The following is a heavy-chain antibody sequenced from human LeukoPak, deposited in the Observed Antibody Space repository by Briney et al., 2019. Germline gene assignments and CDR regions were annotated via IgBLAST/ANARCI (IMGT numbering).Heavy chain of an antibody. Sequence: PGGSLRLSCAASGFTFSIYWMSWVRQAPGKGLEWVANIKQDGSEGYYVDSVKGRFTLSRDNAKNSLYLQMNSLRAEDTALYYCAKDRWDRDPSYFDYWGQGTLVTVSS. CDR3: AKDRWDRDPSYFDY. CDR1: GFTFSIYW. CDR2: IKQDGSEG. J-gene: IGHJ4*02. V-gene: IGHV3-7*03. D-gene: IGHD1-26*01.